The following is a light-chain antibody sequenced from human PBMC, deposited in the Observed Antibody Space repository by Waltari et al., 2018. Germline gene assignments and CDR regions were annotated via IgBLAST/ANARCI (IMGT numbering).Light chain of an antibody. J-gene: IGKJ5*01. Sequence: IQLTQSPSSLSASVGDRVTITRRASQGISSYLAWYQQKTGKAPKLLIYAASTLQSGVPSRFSGSGSWTDFTLTISSLQPEDFATYYCQQLHSYPITFGQGTRLEIK. CDR3: QQLHSYPIT. CDR2: AAS. V-gene: IGKV1-9*01. CDR1: QGISSY.